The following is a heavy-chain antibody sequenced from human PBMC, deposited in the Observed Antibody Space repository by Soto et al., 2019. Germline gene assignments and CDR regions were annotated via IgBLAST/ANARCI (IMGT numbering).Heavy chain of an antibody. CDR2: INAGNGNT. CDR1: GYTFTSYA. Sequence: VASVKVSFKASGYTFTSYAMHWLRQSPGQRLEWMGWINAGNGNTKYSQKFQGRVTITRDTSASTAYMELSSLRSEDTAVYYCANRRPKGYYYGMDGWGQGTTVTVSS. CDR3: ANRRPKGYYYGMDG. J-gene: IGHJ6*02. V-gene: IGHV1-3*01. D-gene: IGHD6-6*01.